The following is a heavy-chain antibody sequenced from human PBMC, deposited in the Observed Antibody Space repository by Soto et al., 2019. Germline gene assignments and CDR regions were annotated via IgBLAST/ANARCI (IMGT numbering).Heavy chain of an antibody. V-gene: IGHV4-59*01. CDR2: IHYSGST. D-gene: IGHD2-15*01. Sequence: QVQLQESGPGLVKPSETLSLTCTVSGGSISGSYWSWIRQTPGKVLERVGYIHYSGSTNYNPSLKSRVTMSVDSAKNQFSLQLSSVTAADTAVYFCTKYRRTDAEGYSFDYWGQGALVTVSS. CDR3: TKYRRTDAEGYSFDY. CDR1: GGSISGSY. J-gene: IGHJ4*02.